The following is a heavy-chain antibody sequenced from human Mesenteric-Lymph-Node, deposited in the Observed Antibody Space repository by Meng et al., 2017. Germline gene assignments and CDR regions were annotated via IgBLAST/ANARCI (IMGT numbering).Heavy chain of an antibody. CDR2: IYYSGST. V-gene: IGHV4-59*01. J-gene: IGHJ4*02. CDR1: GGSISSYY. Sequence: GSLRLSCTVSGGSISSYYWSWIRQPPGKGLEWIGYIYYSGSTNYNPSLKSRVTISVDTSKNQFSLKLSSVTAADTAVYYCARDHLEANYYHTSEYYCPDYWGQGTLVTVSS. CDR3: ARDHLEANYYHTSEYYCPDY. D-gene: IGHD3-22*01.